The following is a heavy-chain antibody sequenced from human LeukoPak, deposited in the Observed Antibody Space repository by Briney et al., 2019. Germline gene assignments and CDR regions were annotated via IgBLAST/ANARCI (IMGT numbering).Heavy chain of an antibody. J-gene: IGHJ3*02. CDR1: GGSFTGYY. D-gene: IGHD4-17*01. V-gene: IGHV4-34*01. CDR2: INHSGST. CDR3: ARLGVAVTTSGWGAFDI. Sequence: SETLSLTCAVSGGSFTGYYWSWIRHPPGKGLEWIGEINHSGSTNYNPSLKSRVSISVDTSKNQFSLKLSSVTAADTAVYYCARLGVAVTTSGWGAFDIWGQGTMVTVSS.